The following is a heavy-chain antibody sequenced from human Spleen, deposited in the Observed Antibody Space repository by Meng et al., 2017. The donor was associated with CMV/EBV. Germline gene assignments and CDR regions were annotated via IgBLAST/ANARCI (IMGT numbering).Heavy chain of an antibody. CDR3: ARGSSSGGFYYGLDV. Sequence: ASVKVSCKASGFTFTGYYMHWVRQAPGQGLEWMGRIIPNPGIANYAQKFQGRVAITADKSTSTAYMGLSSLRSEDTAVYYCARGSSSGGFYYGLDVWGQGTTVTVSS. CDR2: IIPNPGIA. D-gene: IGHD6-6*01. J-gene: IGHJ6*02. CDR1: GFTFTGYY. V-gene: IGHV1-2*02.